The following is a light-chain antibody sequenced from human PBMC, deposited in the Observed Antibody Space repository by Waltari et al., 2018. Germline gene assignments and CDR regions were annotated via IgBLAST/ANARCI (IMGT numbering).Light chain of an antibody. CDR2: GAS. CDR1: QSVSSSY. V-gene: IGKV3-20*01. Sequence: EVVLTQSPGTLSLSPGERVTLSCRASQSVSSSYLAWYQQKLGQAPRLLMYGASSRATGIPDRFSGSGSGTDFTLTISRLEPEDFAVYYCQQYGSSSWTFGQGTKVEIK. CDR3: QQYGSSSWT. J-gene: IGKJ1*01.